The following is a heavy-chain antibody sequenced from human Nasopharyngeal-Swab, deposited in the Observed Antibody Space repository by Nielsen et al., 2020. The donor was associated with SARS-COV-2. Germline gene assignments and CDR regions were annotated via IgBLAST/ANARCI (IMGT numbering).Heavy chain of an antibody. V-gene: IGHV3-33*01. CDR3: ARDYDSSGYYYANYMDV. CDR2: IWYDGSNK. Sequence: GRSLRLSCAASGFTFSSYGMHWVRQAPGKGLEWVAVIWYDGSNKYYADSVKGRFTISRDNSKNTLYLQMNSLRAEDTAVYYCARDYDSSGYYYANYMDVWGKGTTVTVSS. D-gene: IGHD3-22*01. CDR1: GFTFSSYG. J-gene: IGHJ6*03.